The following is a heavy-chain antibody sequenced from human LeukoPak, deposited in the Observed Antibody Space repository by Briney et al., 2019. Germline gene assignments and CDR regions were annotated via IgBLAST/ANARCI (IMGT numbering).Heavy chain of an antibody. V-gene: IGHV1-69*05. CDR3: ARDETGPEWELPFDY. CDR2: IIPIFGTA. J-gene: IGHJ4*02. CDR1: DYTFTSYG. D-gene: IGHD1-26*01. Sequence: SVKVSCKASDYTFTSYGISWVRQAPGQGLEWMGRIIPIFGTANYAQKFQGRVTITTDESTSTAYMELSSLRSEDTAVYYCARDETGPEWELPFDYWGQGTLVTVSS.